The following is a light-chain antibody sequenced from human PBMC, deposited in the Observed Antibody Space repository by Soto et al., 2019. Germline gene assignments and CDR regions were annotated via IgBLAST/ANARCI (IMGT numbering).Light chain of an antibody. V-gene: IGKV3-20*01. Sequence: EIVLTQSPGTLSLSPVERATLSCTASQSVSSSYLAWYQQKPGQAHRLLIYGASRRATGIPDRFSGSGSGTDFTLTISRLEPEDFAVYYCQQYGSSPTWTFGQGTKVDIK. CDR1: QSVSSSY. CDR2: GAS. CDR3: QQYGSSPTWT. J-gene: IGKJ1*01.